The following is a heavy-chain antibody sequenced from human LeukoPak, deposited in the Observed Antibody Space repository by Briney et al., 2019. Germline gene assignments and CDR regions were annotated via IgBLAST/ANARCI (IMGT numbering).Heavy chain of an antibody. CDR3: AGLSYSTRFDP. J-gene: IGHJ5*02. V-gene: IGHV4-59*08. D-gene: IGHD2-2*01. CDR2: IYYTGET. Sequence: SETLSLTCAVSGDSFSGCYWCGRTQPPPGGGVGRGQIYYTGETTYNTSLQSRVTISVEKTNNQFSLRMTLLTAAATALFYFAGLSYSTRFDPWGQGTLVTVSS. CDR1: GDSFSGCY.